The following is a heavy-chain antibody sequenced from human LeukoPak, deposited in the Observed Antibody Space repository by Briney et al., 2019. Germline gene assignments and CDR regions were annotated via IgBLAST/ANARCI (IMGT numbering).Heavy chain of an antibody. D-gene: IGHD5-18*01. CDR1: GGSFSGYY. CDR2: INNSGST. J-gene: IGHJ4*02. V-gene: IGHV4-34*01. CDR3: ARGYSHGPGY. Sequence: PSETLSLTCAVYGGSFSGYYWSWIREPPGKGLEWIGEINNSGSTNYNPSLKSRVTISVDTSKDQISLKLSSVTAADTAVYDCARGYSHGPGYWGQGTLVTVSS.